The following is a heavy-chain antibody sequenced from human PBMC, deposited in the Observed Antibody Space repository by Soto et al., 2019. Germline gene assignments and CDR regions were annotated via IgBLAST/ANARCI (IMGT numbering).Heavy chain of an antibody. CDR2: IYYSGST. CDR3: ARFSSYYYDSSGHYYYYYGMDV. V-gene: IGHV4-31*03. CDR1: GGSISSGGYY. Sequence: TLSLTCTVSGGSISSGGYYWSWIRQHPGKGLEWIGYIYYSGSTYYNPSLKSRVTISVDTSKNQFSLKLSSVTAADTAVYYCARFSSYYYDSSGHYYYYYGMDVWGQGTTVTVSS. J-gene: IGHJ6*02. D-gene: IGHD3-22*01.